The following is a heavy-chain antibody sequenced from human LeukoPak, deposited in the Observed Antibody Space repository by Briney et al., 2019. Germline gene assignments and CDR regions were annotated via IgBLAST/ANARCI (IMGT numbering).Heavy chain of an antibody. CDR1: GYTFTSFD. V-gene: IGHV1-8*01. CDR3: ARRTGTPLLFDL. Sequence: ASVKVSCKASGYTFTSFDINWVRQATRQGLEWMGWMNPNSGNTGYAQEFQGRVTMTKNTSISTAYMELSSLRSEDTAIYYCARRTGTPLLFDLWGRGTLVTVSS. CDR2: MNPNSGNT. J-gene: IGHJ2*01. D-gene: IGHD1-1*01.